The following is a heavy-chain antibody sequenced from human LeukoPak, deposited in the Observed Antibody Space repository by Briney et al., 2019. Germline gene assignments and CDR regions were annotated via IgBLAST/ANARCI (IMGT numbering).Heavy chain of an antibody. V-gene: IGHV3-30*03. CDR2: ISYDGSNK. J-gene: IGHJ2*01. D-gene: IGHD3-10*01. Sequence: SGGSLRLSCAASGFTFSSYSMNWVRQAPGKGLEWVAVISYDGSNKYYADSVKGRFTISRDNSKNTLYLQMNSLRAEDTAVYYCARGSSRDYYGSGSYFAPYWYFDLWGRGTLVTVSS. CDR1: GFTFSSYS. CDR3: ARGSSRDYYGSGSYFAPYWYFDL.